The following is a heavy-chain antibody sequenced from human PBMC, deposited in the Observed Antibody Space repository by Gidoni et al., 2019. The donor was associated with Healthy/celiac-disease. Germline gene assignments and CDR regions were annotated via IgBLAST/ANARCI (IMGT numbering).Heavy chain of an antibody. Sequence: QVQLVQSGAEVKKPGSSVKVSCQASGGTFSSYAISWVRQAPGQGLEWMGGIIPIFGTANEAKKFKGRVTITADESTSTAYMELSSLRSEETAVYYCAREGGSMMGQEYFQHWGQGTLVTVSS. V-gene: IGHV1-69*01. D-gene: IGHD3-22*01. CDR3: AREGGSMMGQEYFQH. CDR1: GGTFSSYA. J-gene: IGHJ1*01. CDR2: IIPIFGTA.